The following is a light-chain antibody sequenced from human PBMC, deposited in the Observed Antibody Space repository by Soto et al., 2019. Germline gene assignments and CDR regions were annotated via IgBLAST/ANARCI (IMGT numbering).Light chain of an antibody. CDR1: QTIKKY. J-gene: IGKJ2*01. V-gene: IGKV1-39*01. CDR3: HHIFSAPFT. CDR2: GAS. Sequence: IQMTQSPSSLSASVGDRVTVTCRASQTIKKYLNWYQCKPGKAPKLLIYGASNLQRGVPSRFSGSGSGTDFTLTISRLETEDFATYYCHHIFSAPFTFGQGTGLE.